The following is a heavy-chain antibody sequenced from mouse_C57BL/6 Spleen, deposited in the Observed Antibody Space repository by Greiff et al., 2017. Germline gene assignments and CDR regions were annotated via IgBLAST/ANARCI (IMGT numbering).Heavy chain of an antibody. D-gene: IGHD1-1*01. Sequence: VKLVESGPGLVQPSQSLYITCTVSGFSLTSYGVHWVRQPPGKGLEWLGVIWSGGSTDYNAAFISRLSIRKDNAKSQVFFKMISLQAEDTVIYDGAKSINYGVFDYGGPGTTLTVSS. V-gene: IGHV2-4*01. J-gene: IGHJ2*01. CDR2: IWSGGST. CDR1: GFSLTSYG. CDR3: AKSINYGVFDY.